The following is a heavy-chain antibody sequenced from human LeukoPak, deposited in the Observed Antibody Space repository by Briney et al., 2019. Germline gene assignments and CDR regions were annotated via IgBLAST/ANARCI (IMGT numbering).Heavy chain of an antibody. Sequence: GGSLRLSCAASGFTFSSYSMNWVRQAPGKGLEWVSSISSSSSYIYYADSVKGRFTISRDNAKNSLYLQMNSLRAEDTAVYYCARDYSSGWNRGFQHWGQGTLVTVSS. V-gene: IGHV3-21*01. D-gene: IGHD6-19*01. CDR1: GFTFSSYS. J-gene: IGHJ1*01. CDR3: ARDYSSGWNRGFQH. CDR2: ISSSSSYI.